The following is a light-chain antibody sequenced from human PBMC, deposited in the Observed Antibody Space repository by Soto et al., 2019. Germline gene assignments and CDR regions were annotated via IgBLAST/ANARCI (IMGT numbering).Light chain of an antibody. CDR3: HHYNNWPPIT. J-gene: IGKJ5*01. CDR1: HSVSSN. Sequence: EIVMTQSPATLSVSPGERATLSCMASHSVSSNLAWYQQKPGQAPRLLIYGASTRATGIPARFSGSGSGTEFTLTISSLQSEDFAVYYCHHYNNWPPITFGQGTRLEIK. CDR2: GAS. V-gene: IGKV3-15*01.